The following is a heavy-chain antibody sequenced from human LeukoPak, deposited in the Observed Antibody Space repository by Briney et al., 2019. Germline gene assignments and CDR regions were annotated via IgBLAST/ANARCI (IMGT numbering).Heavy chain of an antibody. Sequence: GGSLRLSCAASGFTFSSYAMSWVRQAPGKGLEWVSAISGSGGSTYYADSVKGRFTISRDNSKNTLYLQMNSLRAEDTAVYYCAKSSLPGSGYSSSSYMDVWGKGTTVTVSS. V-gene: IGHV3-23*01. J-gene: IGHJ6*03. CDR1: GFTFSSYA. CDR2: ISGSGGST. CDR3: AKSSLPGSGYSSSSYMDV. D-gene: IGHD6-6*01.